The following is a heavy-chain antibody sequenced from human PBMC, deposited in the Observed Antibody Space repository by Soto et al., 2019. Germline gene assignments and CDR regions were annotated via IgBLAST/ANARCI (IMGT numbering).Heavy chain of an antibody. CDR3: ARGGMGITPSVTDLDY. Sequence: PSETLSLTCTVSGGSISPYYWSWILQPAGKGLEWIGRIYASGSTNYNPSLKGRVTMSVATSKNQFSLKLSSMTAADTAVYYCARGGMGITPSVTDLDYWDQGTLVTVSS. CDR1: GGSISPYY. CDR2: IYASGST. V-gene: IGHV4-4*07. J-gene: IGHJ4*02. D-gene: IGHD6-13*01.